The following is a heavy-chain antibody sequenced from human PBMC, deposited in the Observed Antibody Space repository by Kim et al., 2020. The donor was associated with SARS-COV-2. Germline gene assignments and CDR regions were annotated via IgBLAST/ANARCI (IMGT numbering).Heavy chain of an antibody. CDR1: GFTFSSYS. CDR2: ISSSSYI. D-gene: IGHD1-26*01. CDR3: ARDPPGGTEENY. Sequence: GGSLRLSCAASGFTFSSYSMNWVRQAPGKGLEWVSSISSSSYIYYADSVKGRFTISRDNAKNSLYLQMNSLRAEDTAVYYCARDPPGGTEENYWGQGTLVTVSS. J-gene: IGHJ4*02. V-gene: IGHV3-21*01.